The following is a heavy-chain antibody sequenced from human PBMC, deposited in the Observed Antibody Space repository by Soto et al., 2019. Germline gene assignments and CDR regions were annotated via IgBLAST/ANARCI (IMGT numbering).Heavy chain of an antibody. CDR3: ARESPGSVVGYYYYRLDV. V-gene: IGHV4-59*01. CDR1: GGSISSYY. D-gene: IGHD2-15*01. Sequence: SETLSLTCNVSGGSISSYYWSWIRQPPGKGLEWIGYVFYSGSINYNPSLKSRVTISVDTSKNQFSLKLSSVTAADTAVYYCARESPGSVVGYYYYRLDVWGQGTTVTVSS. CDR2: VFYSGSI. J-gene: IGHJ6*02.